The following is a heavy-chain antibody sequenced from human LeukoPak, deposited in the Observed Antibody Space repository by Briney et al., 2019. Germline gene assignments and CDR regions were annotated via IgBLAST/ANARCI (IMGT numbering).Heavy chain of an antibody. CDR3: ARDAGNSGYGCDL. V-gene: IGHV3-48*01. Sequence: GGSLRLSCAASGFIFSQYSMNCVRQAPGEGLGWVSHIRYTGETFYADSVKGRFTISKDNARNSLYLQMNDLRGEDTAIYYCARDAGNSGYGCDLWGQGTLVTVSS. CDR2: IRYTGET. J-gene: IGHJ5*02. CDR1: GFIFSQYS. D-gene: IGHD5-12*01.